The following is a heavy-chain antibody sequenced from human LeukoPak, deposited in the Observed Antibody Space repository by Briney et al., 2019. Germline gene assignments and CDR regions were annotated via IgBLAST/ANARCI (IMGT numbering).Heavy chain of an antibody. CDR2: MNPNNGNT. Sequence: ASVKVSCKASGFTFTSYDINWVRQASGQGLEWMGWMNPNNGNTGYAQKFQGRVTMTRDTSTSTAYMELRGLRSEDTAVYYCVRDGEGVAISVNYWFDPWGQGTLVTVSS. CDR3: VRDGEGVAISVNYWFDP. CDR1: GFTFTSYD. D-gene: IGHD3-10*01. V-gene: IGHV1-8*01. J-gene: IGHJ5*02.